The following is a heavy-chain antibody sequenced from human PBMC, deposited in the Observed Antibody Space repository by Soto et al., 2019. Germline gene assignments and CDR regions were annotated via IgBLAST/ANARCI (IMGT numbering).Heavy chain of an antibody. Sequence: GGSLRLSCAASGFTFSSYSMNWVRQAPGKGLEWVSYISSSSSTIYYADSVKGRFTISRDNAKNSLYLQMNSLRDEDTAVYYCARDPGHGYSYGSYFQHWGQGTLVTVSS. D-gene: IGHD5-18*01. CDR2: ISSSSSTI. J-gene: IGHJ1*01. V-gene: IGHV3-48*02. CDR1: GFTFSSYS. CDR3: ARDPGHGYSYGSYFQH.